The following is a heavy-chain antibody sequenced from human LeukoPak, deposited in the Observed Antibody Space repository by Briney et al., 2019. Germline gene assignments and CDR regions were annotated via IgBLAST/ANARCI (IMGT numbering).Heavy chain of an antibody. J-gene: IGHJ4*02. V-gene: IGHV4-38-2*02. CDR3: ARVPTGCADYFDY. CDR1: GYSISSGYY. CDR2: IYHSGST. Sequence: SETLSLTCPVSGYSISSGYYWGWIRQPPGKGLEWIGSIYHSGSTYYNPSLKSRVTISVDTSKNQFSLKLSSATAADTAVYYCARVPTGCADYFDYWGQGTLVTVSS. D-gene: IGHD1-1*01.